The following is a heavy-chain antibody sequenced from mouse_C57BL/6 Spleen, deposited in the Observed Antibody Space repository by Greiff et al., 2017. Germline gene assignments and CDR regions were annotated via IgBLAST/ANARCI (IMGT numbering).Heavy chain of an antibody. J-gene: IGHJ3*01. CDR1: GYTFTSYW. CDR2: IDPSDSYT. CDR3: ARGGSWFAY. V-gene: IGHV1-69*01. Sequence: QVQLQQPGAELVMPGASVKLSCKASGYTFTSYWMHWVKQRPGQGLEWIGEIDPSDSYTNYNQKFKGKSTLTVDKSSSTAYMQLSSLSSDDSAVSYCARGGSWFAYWGQGTLVTVSA. D-gene: IGHD1-1*02.